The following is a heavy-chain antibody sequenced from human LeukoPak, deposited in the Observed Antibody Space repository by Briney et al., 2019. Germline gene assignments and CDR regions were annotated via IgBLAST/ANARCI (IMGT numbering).Heavy chain of an antibody. CDR3: AKGSGWLLPQYFDF. CDR1: GFTFSSYD. CDR2: IGTAGDT. D-gene: IGHD2-21*01. J-gene: IGHJ4*02. V-gene: IGHV3-13*01. Sequence: PGGSLRLSCAASGFTFSSYDMHWVRQATGKGLEWVSAIGTAGDTYYPGSVKGRFTISRDNSKNTLYLHMKSLRAEDTAVYYCAKGSGWLLPQYFDFWGQGTLVTVSS.